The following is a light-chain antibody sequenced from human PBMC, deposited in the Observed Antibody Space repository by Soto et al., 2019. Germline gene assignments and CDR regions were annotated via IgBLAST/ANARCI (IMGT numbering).Light chain of an antibody. CDR2: WAS. Sequence: DIVMTQSPDSLAVSLGERATINCKSSQSVLYSSNNKNYLAWYQQKPGQPPKLLIYWASTRESGVPDRFSGSGSGTDFTLTIRSLQAEDVEVYYCQQYYSTPRTFGQGTKVEIK. J-gene: IGKJ1*01. V-gene: IGKV4-1*01. CDR1: QSVLYSSNNKNY. CDR3: QQYYSTPRT.